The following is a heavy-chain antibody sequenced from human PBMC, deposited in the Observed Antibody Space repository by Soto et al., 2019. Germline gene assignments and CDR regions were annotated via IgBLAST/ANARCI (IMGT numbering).Heavy chain of an antibody. CDR1: GGSISSYY. D-gene: IGHD3-10*01. Sequence: PSETLSLTCTVSGGSISSYYWSWIRQPPGKGLEWIGYIYYSGSTNCNPSLKSRVTISVDTSKNQFSLKLSSVTAADTAVYYCARELFGRSVWFDPWGQGTLVTVSS. J-gene: IGHJ5*02. CDR3: ARELFGRSVWFDP. CDR2: IYYSGST. V-gene: IGHV4-59*01.